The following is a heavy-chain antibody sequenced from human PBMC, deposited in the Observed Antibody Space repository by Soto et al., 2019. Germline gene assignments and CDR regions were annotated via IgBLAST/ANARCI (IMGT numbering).Heavy chain of an antibody. CDR1: GLTFSSYA. J-gene: IGHJ4*02. D-gene: IGHD2-2*01. CDR2: VSTSGGHT. Sequence: VGSLRLSCAVSGLTFSSYAMMWVRQAPGKGLEWVSTVSTSGGHTYYVDSVKGRFTISRDNSRNTLYLQMNSLRVEETAVYYCAKDFTSDWTTSYWGQGTLVTVSS. CDR3: AKDFTSDWTTSY. V-gene: IGHV3-23*01.